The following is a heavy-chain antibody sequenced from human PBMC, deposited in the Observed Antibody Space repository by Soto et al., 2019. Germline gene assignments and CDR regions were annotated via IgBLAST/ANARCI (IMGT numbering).Heavy chain of an antibody. CDR1: GFTFSSYG. CDR2: ISYDGSNK. J-gene: IGHJ6*02. V-gene: IGHV3-30*18. CDR3: AKSFPHYYGMDV. Sequence: GGSLRLSCAASGFTFSSYGMHWVRQAPGKGLEWVAVISYDGSNKYYAESVKGRFTISRDNSKNTLYLQMNSLRAEDTAVYYCAKSFPHYYGMDVWGQGTTVTVSS.